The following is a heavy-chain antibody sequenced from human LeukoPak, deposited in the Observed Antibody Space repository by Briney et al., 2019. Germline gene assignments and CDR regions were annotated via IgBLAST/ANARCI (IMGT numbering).Heavy chain of an antibody. CDR1: GGTFTGYY. D-gene: IGHD1-26*01. CDR2: INPNSGGT. CDR3: ARDSGSYYAHD. J-gene: IGHJ4*02. V-gene: IGHV1-2*04. Sequence: ASVKVSCKASGGTFTGYYMHWVRQAPGQGLEWMGWINPNSGGTNYAQKFQGWVTMTRDTSISTAYMELSRLRSDDTAVYYCARDSGSYYAHDWGQGTLVTVSS.